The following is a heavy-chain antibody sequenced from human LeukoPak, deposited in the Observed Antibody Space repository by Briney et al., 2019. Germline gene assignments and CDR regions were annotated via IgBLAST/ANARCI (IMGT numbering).Heavy chain of an antibody. V-gene: IGHV1-69*04. CDR2: IIPILGIA. CDR3: AREYYDILTGYYTFDY. CDR1: GGTFSSYA. J-gene: IGHJ4*02. Sequence: GSSVKVSCKASGGTFSSYAISWVRQAPGQGLEWMGRIIPILGIASYAQKFQGRVTITADKSTSTAYMELRSLRSDDTAVYYCAREYYDILTGYYTFDYWGQGTLVTVSS. D-gene: IGHD3-9*01.